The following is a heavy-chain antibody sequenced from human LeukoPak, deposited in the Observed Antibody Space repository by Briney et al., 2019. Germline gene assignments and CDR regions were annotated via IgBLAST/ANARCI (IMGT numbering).Heavy chain of an antibody. Sequence: AAVKVSCKPSLYSFTAYYIHWVLQAPGQGLERMGWINPNSGGTNYAQKFQGRVTMTRDTSITTAYMEMSRLRSDDTALYYCARSPHILTGENFDYWGQGTLVTVSS. CDR3: ARSPHILTGENFDY. D-gene: IGHD3-9*01. J-gene: IGHJ4*02. CDR1: LYSFTAYY. CDR2: INPNSGGT. V-gene: IGHV1-2*02.